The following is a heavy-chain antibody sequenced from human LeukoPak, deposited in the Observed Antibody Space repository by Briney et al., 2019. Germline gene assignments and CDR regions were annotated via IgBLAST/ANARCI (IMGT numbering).Heavy chain of an antibody. CDR3: TTLWFGDLSRLDFYMDV. Sequence: GGSLRLSCAASGFTFSGSAMHWVRQASGKGLEWVGHFRSKANSYATAYAASVKGRFTISRDDSKNTAFLQMNSLKTEDTAVYYCTTLWFGDLSRLDFYMDVWGKGTTVTVSS. CDR1: GFTFSGSA. J-gene: IGHJ6*03. D-gene: IGHD3-10*01. CDR2: FRSKANSYAT. V-gene: IGHV3-73*01.